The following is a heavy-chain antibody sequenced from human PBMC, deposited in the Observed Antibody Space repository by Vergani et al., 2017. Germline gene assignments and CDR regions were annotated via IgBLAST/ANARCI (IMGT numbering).Heavy chain of an antibody. Sequence: QVQVVQSGAEVKKSGASVKVSCKTSGYTFSNYYMHWARQAPGQGVEWMGIINPSGGHTNYAQKFQGRVTMTRDMSTSTVYMELSSLRSEDTAIYYCARGDYGILTGYRYWGQGTLITVSA. CDR1: GYTFSNYY. CDR2: INPSGGHT. J-gene: IGHJ4*02. CDR3: ARGDYGILTGYRY. V-gene: IGHV1-46*03. D-gene: IGHD3-9*01.